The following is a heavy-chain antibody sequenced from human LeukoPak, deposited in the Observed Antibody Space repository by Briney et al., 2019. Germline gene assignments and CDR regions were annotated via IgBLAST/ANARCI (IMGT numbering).Heavy chain of an antibody. CDR3: ARDAGSSGYYFDY. CDR1: GYSISSGYY. J-gene: IGHJ4*02. CDR2: IYHSGST. V-gene: IGHV4-38-2*02. Sequence: SETLSLTCTVSGYSISSGYYWGWIRQPPGKGLEWIGTIYHSGSTYYNPSLKSRVTISVDTSKNQFSLKLSSVTAADTAVYYCARDAGSSGYYFDYWGQGTLVTVSS. D-gene: IGHD3-22*01.